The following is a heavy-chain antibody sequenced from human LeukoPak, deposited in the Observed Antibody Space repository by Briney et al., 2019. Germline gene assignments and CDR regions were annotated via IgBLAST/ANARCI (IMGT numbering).Heavy chain of an antibody. CDR3: ARGYSSGWYYYYYGMDA. CDR2: INAGNGNT. D-gene: IGHD6-19*01. V-gene: IGHV1-3*01. CDR1: GYTFTSYA. Sequence: ASVKVSCKASGYTFTSYAMHWVRQAPGQRLEWMGWINAGNGNTKYSQKFQGRVTITRDTSASTAYMELSSLRSEDTAVYYCARGYSSGWYYYYYGMDAWGQGTTVTVSS. J-gene: IGHJ6*02.